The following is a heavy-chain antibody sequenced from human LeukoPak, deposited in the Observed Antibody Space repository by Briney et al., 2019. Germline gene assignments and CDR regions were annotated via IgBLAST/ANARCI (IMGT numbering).Heavy chain of an antibody. CDR1: GGSFSGYY. V-gene: IGHV4-34*01. D-gene: IGHD6-19*01. J-gene: IGHJ6*03. CDR3: ARGRGAVAGNLYYYYMDV. CDR2: INHSGST. Sequence: SETLSLTCAVYGGSFSGYYWSWIRQPPGKGLEWIGEINHSGSTNYNPSLKSRVTISVDTSKNQFSLKLSSVTAADTAVYYCARGRGAVAGNLYYYYMDVWGRGTTVTVSS.